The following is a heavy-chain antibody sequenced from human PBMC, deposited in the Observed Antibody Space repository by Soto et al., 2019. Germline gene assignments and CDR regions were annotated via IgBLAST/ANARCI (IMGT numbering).Heavy chain of an antibody. J-gene: IGHJ4*02. CDR2: IYHSGST. CDR1: GGSISSSNW. CDR3: ARVTTGITIFGVVTYFDY. Sequence: TLSLTCAVSGGSISSSNWWSWVRQPPGKGLEWIGEIYHSGSTNYNPSLKSRVTISVDKSKNQFSLKLSSVTAADTAVYYCARVTTGITIFGVVTYFDYWGQGTLVTVSS. V-gene: IGHV4-4*02. D-gene: IGHD3-3*01.